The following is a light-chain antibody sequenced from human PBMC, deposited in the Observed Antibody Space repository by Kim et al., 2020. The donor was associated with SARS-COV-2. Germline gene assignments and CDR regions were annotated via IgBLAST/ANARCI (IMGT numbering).Light chain of an antibody. V-gene: IGKV1-27*01. CDR1: LGISNY. J-gene: IGKJ4*01. CDR3: QKYDDAPLT. CDR2: AAS. Sequence: DIQMTQSPSSLSASVGDRVTITCRASLGISNYLAWYQQRPGKVPKLLIYAASTLHSGVPSRFSGSRSGTDFTLTISSLQPEDVATYYCQKYDDAPLTFGGGTKVDIK.